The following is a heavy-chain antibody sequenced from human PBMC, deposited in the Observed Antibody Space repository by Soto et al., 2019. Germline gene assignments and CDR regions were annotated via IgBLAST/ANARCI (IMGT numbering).Heavy chain of an antibody. J-gene: IGHJ4*02. Sequence: SVKVSCKASGGAFGRYSVSWVRQAPGRGLEWIGGVIPAFNTSNYSLKFQGRVAIFADLSTSTVFMELRSLRSEDTALYYCARGDEMTAVTIFEYWGQGTLVTVSS. CDR3: ARGDEMTAVTIFEY. CDR2: VIPAFNTS. V-gene: IGHV1-69*13. D-gene: IGHD4-17*01. CDR1: GGAFGRYS.